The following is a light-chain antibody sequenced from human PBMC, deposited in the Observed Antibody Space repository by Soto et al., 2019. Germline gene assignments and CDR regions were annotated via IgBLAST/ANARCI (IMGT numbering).Light chain of an antibody. J-gene: IGLJ1*01. CDR2: DVT. Sequence: QSVLTQPASVSGSPGQSITISCTGTSTDVGGYNYVYWYQQHPGKAPKLMIYDVTSRPSGVSNRFSGSKSGNTASLIISGLQADDEADYYCISYTSSDTYVFGTGTKLTVL. CDR1: STDVGGYNY. V-gene: IGLV2-14*01. CDR3: ISYTSSDTYV.